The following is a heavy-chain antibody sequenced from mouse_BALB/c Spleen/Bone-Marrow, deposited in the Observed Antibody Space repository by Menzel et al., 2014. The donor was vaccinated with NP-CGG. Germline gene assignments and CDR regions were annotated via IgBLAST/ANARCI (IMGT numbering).Heavy chain of an antibody. J-gene: IGHJ1*01. CDR1: GFTFTDYY. CDR3: AREFTTAIRWYFDV. CDR2: IRNKANGYTA. Sequence: EVQGVESGGGLVQPGGSPILSCAPSGFTFTDYYMSWVRQPPGKALEWLGFIRNKANGYTAEYSASVKGRFTISRDNSQTLLYLQMTPLRAEDRATYYCAREFTTAIRWYFDVWGAGTTVTVSS. D-gene: IGHD1-2*01. V-gene: IGHV7-3*02.